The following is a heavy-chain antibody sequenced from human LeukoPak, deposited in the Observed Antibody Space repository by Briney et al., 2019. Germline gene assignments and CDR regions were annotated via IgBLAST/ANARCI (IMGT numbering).Heavy chain of an antibody. Sequence: ASVKVSCKASGYTFTSYDINWVRQATGQGLEWMGWMNPNSGNTGYAQKFQGRVTMTRNTSISTAYMELSSLRSEDTAVYYCARGRRVRGGLYYYYYYMDVWGKGTTVTISS. CDR1: GYTFTSYD. CDR2: MNPNSGNT. J-gene: IGHJ6*03. CDR3: ARGRRVRGGLYYYYYYMDV. D-gene: IGHD3-10*01. V-gene: IGHV1-8*01.